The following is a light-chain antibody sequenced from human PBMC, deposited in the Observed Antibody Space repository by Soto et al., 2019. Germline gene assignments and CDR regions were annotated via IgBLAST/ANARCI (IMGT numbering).Light chain of an antibody. J-gene: IGKJ2*01. CDR1: QSVTSDY. CDR3: HQYDNAPQT. Sequence: EIVMTQSPATLSVSPGGRATLSCRASQSVTSDYLAWYQQKPGQSPRLLMSGASRRATGVPDRFSGSGSGTDFTLTISRLEPEDFAVYYCHQYDNAPQTYGQGTKVDIK. CDR2: GAS. V-gene: IGKV3-20*01.